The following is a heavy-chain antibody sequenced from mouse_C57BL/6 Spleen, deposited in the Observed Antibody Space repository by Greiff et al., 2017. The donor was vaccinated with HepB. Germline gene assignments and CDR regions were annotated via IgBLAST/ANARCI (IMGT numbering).Heavy chain of an antibody. CDR1: GYTFTSYW. J-gene: IGHJ3*01. Sequence: QVQLQHPGAELVKPGASVKLSCKASGYTFTSYWMQWVQQRPGQGLEWIGEIDPSDSYTNYNQKFKGKATLTVDTSSSTAYMQLSSLTSEDSAVYYCARGYYGSSYGFAYWGKGTLVTVSA. CDR3: ARGYYGSSYGFAY. D-gene: IGHD1-1*01. CDR2: IDPSDSYT. V-gene: IGHV1-50*01.